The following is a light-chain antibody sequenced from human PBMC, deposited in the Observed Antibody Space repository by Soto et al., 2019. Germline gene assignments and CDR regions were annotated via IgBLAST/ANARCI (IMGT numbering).Light chain of an antibody. CDR2: SDN. J-gene: IGLJ2*01. CDR3: AAWDDSLTGVV. V-gene: IGLV1-47*02. Sequence: QSVLTQPPSASGTPGQRVTISCSGSRSNIGSNFVSWYHHLPGTAPKLLIYSDNQRPSGVPDRFSGSKSGTSASLAISGLRSEDEADYYCAAWDDSLTGVVFGGGTKLTVL. CDR1: RSNIGSNF.